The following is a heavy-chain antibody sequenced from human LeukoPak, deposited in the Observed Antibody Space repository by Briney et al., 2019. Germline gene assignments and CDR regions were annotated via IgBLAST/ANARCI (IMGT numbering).Heavy chain of an antibody. CDR3: ARDAVSTTTAGGIDY. CDR1: GYTFTNYG. D-gene: IGHD5/OR15-5a*01. CDR2: ISAYSGYT. Sequence: GAPVKVSCKASGYTFTNYGISWVRQAPGQGLEWMGWISAYSGYTHYAQKIQGRVTVTTEASTSTAYMELRSLTSYDTAVYYCARDAVSTTTAGGIDYWGQGTLVTVPS. J-gene: IGHJ4*02. V-gene: IGHV1-18*01.